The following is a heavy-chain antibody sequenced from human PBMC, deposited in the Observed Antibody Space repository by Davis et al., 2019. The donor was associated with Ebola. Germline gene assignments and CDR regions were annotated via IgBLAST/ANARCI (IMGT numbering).Heavy chain of an antibody. Sequence: AASVKVSCKASGSTFSSYAISWVRQAPGQGLEWMGWISAYNGNTNYAQKLQGRVTMTTDTSTSTVYMELSSLRSEDTAVYYCARDRGFITIFGVLGYGMDVWGQGTTVTVSS. CDR3: ARDRGFITIFGVLGYGMDV. V-gene: IGHV1-18*01. D-gene: IGHD3-3*01. CDR1: GSTFSSYA. J-gene: IGHJ6*02. CDR2: ISAYNGNT.